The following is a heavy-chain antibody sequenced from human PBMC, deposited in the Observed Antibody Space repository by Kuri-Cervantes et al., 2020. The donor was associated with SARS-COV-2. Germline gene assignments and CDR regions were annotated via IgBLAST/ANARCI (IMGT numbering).Heavy chain of an antibody. CDR1: GYTFTSYA. CDR2: INAGNGNT. D-gene: IGHD3-3*01. V-gene: IGHV1-3*01. CDR3: ARDLEFLEWLLPSLLDY. Sequence: ASVKVSCKASGYTFTSYAMHWVRQAPGQRLEWMGWINAGNGNTKYSQKFQGRVTMTRNTSISTAYMELSSLRSDDTAVYYCARDLEFLEWLLPSLLDYWGQGTLVTVSS. J-gene: IGHJ4*02.